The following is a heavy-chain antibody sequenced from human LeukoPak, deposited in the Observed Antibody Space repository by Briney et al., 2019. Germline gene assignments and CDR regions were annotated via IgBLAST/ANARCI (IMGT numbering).Heavy chain of an antibody. CDR1: GGSISSGGYY. Sequence: SETLSLTCTVSGGSISSGGYYWSWIRQHPGKGLEWIGYIYYSGSTYYNPSLKSRVTISVDTSKNQFSLKLSSVTAADTAVYYCARVRPTIGNYYDSSGYYCFDYWGQGTLVTVTS. D-gene: IGHD3-22*01. CDR2: IYYSGST. J-gene: IGHJ4*02. V-gene: IGHV4-31*03. CDR3: ARVRPTIGNYYDSSGYYCFDY.